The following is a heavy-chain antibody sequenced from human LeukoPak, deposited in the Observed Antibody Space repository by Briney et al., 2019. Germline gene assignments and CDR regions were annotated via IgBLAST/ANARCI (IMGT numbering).Heavy chain of an antibody. J-gene: IGHJ6*02. D-gene: IGHD2-2*02. V-gene: IGHV4-4*02. Sequence: PSETLSLTCAVSGGSISSSNWWSWVRQPPGKGLEWIGEIYHSGSTNYNPSLKSRVAISVDESENQFSLRLSSVTAADTAVYYCARIPFHYYAMDVWGQGTTVTVSS. CDR3: ARIPFHYYAMDV. CDR2: IYHSGST. CDR1: GGSISSSNW.